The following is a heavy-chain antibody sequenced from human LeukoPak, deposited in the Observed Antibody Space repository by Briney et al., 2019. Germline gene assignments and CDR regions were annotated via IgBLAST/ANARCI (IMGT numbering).Heavy chain of an antibody. CDR1: GYRFTNYW. Sequence: GESLKISCKGSGYRFTNYWIGWVRQMPGKGLEWMGIIYPSDSDTRYSPSFQGQVTISADKSISTAYLQWSSLKASDTAMYYCASPLGSSGFYRNWGQGTLLTVSS. V-gene: IGHV5-51*01. D-gene: IGHD3-22*01. CDR3: ASPLGSSGFYRN. CDR2: IYPSDSDT. J-gene: IGHJ4*02.